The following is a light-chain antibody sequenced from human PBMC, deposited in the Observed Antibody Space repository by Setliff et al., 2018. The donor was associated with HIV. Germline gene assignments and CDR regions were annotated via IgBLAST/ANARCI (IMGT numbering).Light chain of an antibody. V-gene: IGLV2-14*03. CDR3: SSYTPSSTLYV. CDR2: DVI. CDR1: SSDVGGYYS. Sequence: QSVLTQPASVSGSPGQSITISCTGISSDVGGYYSVSWYQQHPGKAPKLMIYDVINRPSGVSKRCSGSRSGNTASLTISGLQVEDEADYYCSSYTPSSTLYVFGPGTKVTVL. J-gene: IGLJ1*01.